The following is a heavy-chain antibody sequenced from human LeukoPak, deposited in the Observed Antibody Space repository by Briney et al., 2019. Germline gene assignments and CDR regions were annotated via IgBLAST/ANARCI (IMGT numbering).Heavy chain of an antibody. CDR1: GGSISSSSHY. Sequence: PSETLSLTCTVSGGSISSSSHYWGWIRQPPGKGLEWIGSIYYSGNTYYNPSLKSRVTISVDTSKNQFSLKLSSVTAADTAVYYCARQVLVEATRGLYDYWGQGTLVTVSS. D-gene: IGHD1-26*01. J-gene: IGHJ4*02. CDR3: ARQVLVEATRGLYDY. V-gene: IGHV4-39*01. CDR2: IYYSGNT.